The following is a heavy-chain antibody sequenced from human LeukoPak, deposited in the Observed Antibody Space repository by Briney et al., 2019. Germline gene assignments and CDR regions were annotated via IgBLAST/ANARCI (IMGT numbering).Heavy chain of an antibody. CDR2: IYYSGST. J-gene: IGHJ5*02. Sequence: KSSETLSLTCGLYGGSFNEYYWAWIRQSPGKGLEWIGQIYYSGSTNYNPSLRSRVTISVDTSKNQFSLKLNSVTAADTAVYYCASNITSGWFDPWGQGTLVTVSS. CDR1: GGSFNEYY. CDR3: ASNITSGWFDP. V-gene: IGHV4-34*01. D-gene: IGHD3-10*01.